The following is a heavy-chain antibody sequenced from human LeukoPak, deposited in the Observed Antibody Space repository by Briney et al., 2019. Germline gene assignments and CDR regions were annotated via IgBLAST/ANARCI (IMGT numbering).Heavy chain of an antibody. CDR2: ISGSGGST. V-gene: IGHV3-23*01. CDR3: AKEGVVATLGNWFDP. Sequence: GGSLRLSCAASGFTFSSFAMSWVRQAPGKGLEWVSAISGSGGSTYYADSVKGRFTISRDNSKNTLYLQMNSLRAEDTAVYYCAKEGVVATLGNWFDPWGQGTLVTVSS. D-gene: IGHD5-12*01. CDR1: GFTFSSFA. J-gene: IGHJ5*02.